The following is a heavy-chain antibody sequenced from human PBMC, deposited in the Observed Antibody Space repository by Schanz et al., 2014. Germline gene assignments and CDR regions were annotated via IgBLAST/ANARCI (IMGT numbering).Heavy chain of an antibody. Sequence: QVQLVQSGAEVKKPGSSVKVSCKASGGTFSSYGITWVRQAPGQGLEWMGWISAYNGHTDYAQKLQGRVTMTTDTSTSTAYMELRNLRSDDTAVYYCARAKRFGDMDVWGQGTTVTGSS. CDR2: ISAYNGHT. CDR3: ARAKRFGDMDV. D-gene: IGHD3-10*01. CDR1: GGTFSSYG. V-gene: IGHV1-18*01. J-gene: IGHJ6*02.